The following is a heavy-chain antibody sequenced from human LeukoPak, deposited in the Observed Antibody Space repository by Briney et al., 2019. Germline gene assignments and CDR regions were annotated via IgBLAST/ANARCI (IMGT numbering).Heavy chain of an antibody. CDR3: ARDLVTVTKGFDI. D-gene: IGHD4-17*01. CDR2: IYTSGST. CDR1: GGSISSYY. Sequence: PSETLSLTCTVSGGSISSYYWSWIRQPAGKGLEWIGRIYTSGSTNYNPSLKSRVTISIDTSKNQFSLKLRSVTAADTAVYYCARDLVTVTKGFDIWGQGTVVSVSS. J-gene: IGHJ3*02. V-gene: IGHV4-4*07.